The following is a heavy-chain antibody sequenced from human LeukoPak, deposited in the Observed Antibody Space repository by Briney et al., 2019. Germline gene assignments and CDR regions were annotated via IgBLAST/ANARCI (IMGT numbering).Heavy chain of an antibody. CDR2: IRYDGSNK. CDR3: AKWDTYYDSSGYYFY. Sequence: PGGSLRLSCAASGFTFSSYGMHWVRQAPGKGLEWVAFIRYDGSNKYYADSANGRFTISRDNSKNTLYLQMNSLRAEDTAVYYCAKWDTYYDSSGYYFYWGQGTLVTVSS. D-gene: IGHD3-22*01. J-gene: IGHJ4*02. V-gene: IGHV3-30*02. CDR1: GFTFSSYG.